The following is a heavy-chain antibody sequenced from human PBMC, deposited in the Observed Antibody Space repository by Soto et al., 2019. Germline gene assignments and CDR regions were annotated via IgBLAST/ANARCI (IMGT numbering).Heavy chain of an antibody. Sequence: VGSLRLSGAASGFIFRKHAMSWVRQTPGKGLEWVTVISASGDTTYYADSVKGRFTISRDNSKSTLSLHRNSLGAEDTALYYCAKDGGTYYDIPFAFDIWGQGTVVTVSS. V-gene: IGHV3-23*01. CDR2: ISASGDTT. CDR3: AKDGGTYYDIPFAFDI. J-gene: IGHJ3*02. D-gene: IGHD3-9*01. CDR1: GFIFRKHA.